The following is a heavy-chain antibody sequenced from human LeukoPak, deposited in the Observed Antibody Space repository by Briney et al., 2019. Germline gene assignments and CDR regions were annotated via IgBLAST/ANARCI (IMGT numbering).Heavy chain of an antibody. V-gene: IGHV3-23*01. J-gene: IGHJ4*02. CDR1: GFTFSSYA. Sequence: GGSLRLSCAASGFTFSSYAMSWVRQAPGKGLEWVSAISGSGDNTYYADSVKGRFTISRDNSKNTLYLQMNSLRAEDTAVYYCAKSPPYSIGWQIFVYWGQGTLVTVSS. D-gene: IGHD6-19*01. CDR2: ISGSGDNT. CDR3: AKSPPYSIGWQIFVY.